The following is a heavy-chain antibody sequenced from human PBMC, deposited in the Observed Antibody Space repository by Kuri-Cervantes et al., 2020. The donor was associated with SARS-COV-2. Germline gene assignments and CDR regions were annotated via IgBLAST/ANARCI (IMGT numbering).Heavy chain of an antibody. CDR2: IYHSGST. J-gene: IGHJ3*02. D-gene: IGHD2-21*02. CDR1: GGSISSSNW. V-gene: IGHV4-4*02. Sequence: GSLRLSCAVSGGSISSSNWWSWVRQPPGKGLEWIGEIYHSGSTNYNPSLKSRVTISVDKSKNQFSLKLSSVTDADTAVYYCARDTGYCGGDCSAFDIWGQGTMVTVSS. CDR3: ARDTGYCGGDCSAFDI.